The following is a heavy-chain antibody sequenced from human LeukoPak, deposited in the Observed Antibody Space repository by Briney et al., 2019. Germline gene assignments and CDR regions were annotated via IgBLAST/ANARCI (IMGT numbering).Heavy chain of an antibody. CDR3: ARAFRASSFDY. V-gene: IGHV4-59*01. D-gene: IGHD2-21*01. CDR2: IYHSGST. Sequence: SETLSLTCTVSGGSISSYYWSWIRQPPGKGLEWIGYIYHSGSTDYNPSLKSRVTISADTSENQFSLKLSSVTAADTAVYFCARAFRASSFDYWGQGTLVTVSS. J-gene: IGHJ4*02. CDR1: GGSISSYY.